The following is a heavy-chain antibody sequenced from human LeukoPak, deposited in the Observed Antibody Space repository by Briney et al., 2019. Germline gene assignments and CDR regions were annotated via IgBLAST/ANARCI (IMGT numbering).Heavy chain of an antibody. V-gene: IGHV3-74*01. CDR2: INGDGSTT. CDR3: ARVEGLWFGGP. J-gene: IGHJ4*02. Sequence: PGGSLRLSCAASGFTFSTYWMHWVRQAPGKGLVWVSRINGDGSTTSYADSVKGRFIISRDNAKNTLYLQMNSLRAEDTAVYYCARVEGLWFGGPWGQGTLVTVSS. CDR1: GFTFSTYW. D-gene: IGHD3-10*01.